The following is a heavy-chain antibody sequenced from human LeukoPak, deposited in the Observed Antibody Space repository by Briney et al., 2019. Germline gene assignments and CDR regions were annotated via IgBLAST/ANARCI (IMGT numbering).Heavy chain of an antibody. V-gene: IGHV5-51*01. J-gene: IGHJ5*02. CDR1: GYIFTTYW. Sequence: GESLKISCKGSGYIFTTYWIGWVRQMPGKGLEWMGLIYPGDSDTRYSPSFQGQVTISADKSISTAYLQWSSLKASDTAIYYCARHYTASSGWFDPWGQGTLVTVSS. D-gene: IGHD2-2*02. CDR2: IYPGDSDT. CDR3: ARHYTASSGWFDP.